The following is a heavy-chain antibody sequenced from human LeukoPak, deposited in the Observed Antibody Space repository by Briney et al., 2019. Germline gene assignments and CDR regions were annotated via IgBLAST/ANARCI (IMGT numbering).Heavy chain of an antibody. J-gene: IGHJ4*02. Sequence: GSSVKVSCKASGGTFSSYTISWVRQAPGQGLEWMGRIIPILGIANYAQKFQGGVTITADKSTSTAYMELSSLRSEDTAVYYCARDEYYYDSSGYSTPYFDYWGQGTLVTVSS. V-gene: IGHV1-69*02. CDR3: ARDEYYYDSSGYSTPYFDY. CDR1: GGTFSSYT. D-gene: IGHD3-22*01. CDR2: IIPILGIA.